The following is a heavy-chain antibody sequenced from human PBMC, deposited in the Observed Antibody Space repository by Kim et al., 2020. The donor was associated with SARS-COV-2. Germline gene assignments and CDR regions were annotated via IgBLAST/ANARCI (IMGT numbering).Heavy chain of an antibody. V-gene: IGHV4-30-2*01. CDR1: GGSISSGGYS. CDR3: ARVSYSGSDS. Sequence: SETLSLTCAVSGGSISSGGYSWSWIRQPPGKGLEWIGYIYHSGSIYYNPSLKSRVTISVDRSKNQFSLKLSSVTAADTAVYYCARVSYSGSDSWGQGTLVTVSS. D-gene: IGHD1-26*01. CDR2: IYHSGSI. J-gene: IGHJ4*02.